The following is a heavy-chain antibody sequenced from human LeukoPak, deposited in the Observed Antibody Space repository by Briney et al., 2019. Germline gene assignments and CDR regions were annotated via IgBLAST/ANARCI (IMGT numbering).Heavy chain of an antibody. Sequence: HPGGSLRLSCAASGFTFSSYAMSWVRQAPGKGLEWVSAISGSGGDTYHADSVKGRFAISRDNSKNTLFLQMNSLRAEDTAVYYCARVPSDGDHYDYWGQGTLVTVSS. CDR2: ISGSGGDT. J-gene: IGHJ4*02. CDR1: GFTFSSYA. CDR3: ARVPSDGDHYDY. D-gene: IGHD4-17*01. V-gene: IGHV3-23*01.